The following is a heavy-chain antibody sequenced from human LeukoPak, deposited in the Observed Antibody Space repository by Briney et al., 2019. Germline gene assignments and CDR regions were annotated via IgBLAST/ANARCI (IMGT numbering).Heavy chain of an antibody. Sequence: GSSVKVSCKASGYTFTSYDISWVRQAPGQGLEWMGWMNPNSGDTGYVQKFQGRVTVTTSTSTSTPYMELSSLRSEDTAIYYCARGGFGSGSHFDYWGQGTLVTVSS. CDR1: GYTFTSYD. D-gene: IGHD3-10*01. CDR3: ARGGFGSGSHFDY. CDR2: MNPNSGDT. V-gene: IGHV1-8*01. J-gene: IGHJ4*02.